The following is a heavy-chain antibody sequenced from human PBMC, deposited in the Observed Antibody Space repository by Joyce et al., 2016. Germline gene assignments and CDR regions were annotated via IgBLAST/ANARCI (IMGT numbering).Heavy chain of an antibody. CDR2: HNAGNGTT. J-gene: IGHJ6*02. Sequence: QVQLVQSGAEVKKPGASVKVSCKASGYTFTDYGMHWVSQAPGQSLEWLGRHNAGNGTTKYSQNFQGRLAITRDTSATTVYMELSILTSEDTAVYYCARGGKTFCRYTTCYLATYGLDVWGQGTAVTVFS. V-gene: IGHV1-3*01. D-gene: IGHD2-2*01. CDR1: GYTFTDYG. CDR3: ARGGKTFCRYTTCYLATYGLDV.